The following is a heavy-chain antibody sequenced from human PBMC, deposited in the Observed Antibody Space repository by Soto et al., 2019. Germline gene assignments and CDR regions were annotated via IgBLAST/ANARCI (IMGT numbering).Heavy chain of an antibody. CDR2: IIPTLGAA. CDR1: GGTFSNYA. D-gene: IGHD3-22*01. V-gene: IGHV1-69*13. J-gene: IGHJ4*02. CDR3: ATYYNSGVFHFGS. Sequence: SVKVSCKXSGGTFSNYAFSWVRQAPGQGLKWMGGIIPTLGAANFAQKFQGRLTITADESTSTAYMELSSLRSEDTAVYYCATYYNSGVFHFGSWGQGTLVTVSS.